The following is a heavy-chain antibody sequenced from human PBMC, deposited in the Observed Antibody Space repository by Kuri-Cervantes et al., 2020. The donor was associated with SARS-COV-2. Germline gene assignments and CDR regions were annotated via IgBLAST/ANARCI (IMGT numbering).Heavy chain of an antibody. CDR1: GYSISSGYY. D-gene: IGHD1-26*01. CDR3: ARDHSGSNEGYYFDY. CDR2: IYHSGST. V-gene: IGHV4-38-2*02. J-gene: IGHJ4*02. Sequence: ESLKISCAVSGYSISSGYYWGWIRQPPGKGLEWIGSIYHSGSTYYNPSLKSRVAISVDTSKNQFSLKLSSVTAADTAVYYCARDHSGSNEGYYFDYWGQGTLVTVSS.